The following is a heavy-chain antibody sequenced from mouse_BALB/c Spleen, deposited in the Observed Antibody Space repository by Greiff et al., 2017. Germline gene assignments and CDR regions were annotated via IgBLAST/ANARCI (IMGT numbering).Heavy chain of an antibody. CDR3: ARHEDGGWLLLGAMDY. V-gene: IGHV1-62-2*01. D-gene: IGHD2-3*01. CDR1: GYTFTEYI. CDR2: FYPGSGSI. J-gene: IGHJ4*01. Sequence: QVQLKESGAELVKPGASVKLSCKASGYTFTEYIIHWVKQRSGQGLEWIGWFYPGSGSIKYNEKFKDKATLTADKSSSTVYMELSRLTSEDSAVYFCARHEDGGWLLLGAMDYWGQGTSVTVSS.